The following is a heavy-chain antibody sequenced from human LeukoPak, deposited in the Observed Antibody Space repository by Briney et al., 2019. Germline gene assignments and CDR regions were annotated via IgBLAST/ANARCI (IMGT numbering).Heavy chain of an antibody. CDR2: ISGGGVGT. V-gene: IGHV3-23*01. D-gene: IGHD6-13*01. Sequence: PGGSLTLSCAASGFTFSTGMSWVRQAPGKGLEWVSGISGGGVGTHYADSVKGRFTISRDNSKNTLYLQMNRLRAEDTAVYYCVKQEDSSSSWNYWGQGTLVTVSS. CDR1: GFTFSTG. J-gene: IGHJ4*02. CDR3: VKQEDSSSSWNY.